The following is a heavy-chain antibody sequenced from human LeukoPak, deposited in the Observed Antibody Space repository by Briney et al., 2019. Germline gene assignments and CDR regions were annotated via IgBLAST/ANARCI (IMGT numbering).Heavy chain of an antibody. CDR2: ISSSGSTI. V-gene: IGHV3-48*03. Sequence: GGSLRLSCAASGFTFSSYEMNWVRQAPGKGLEWVSYISSSGSTIYYADSVKGRFTISRDNAKNSLYLQMNSLRAEDTAVYYCARDVYDYVWGSYRLFDYWGQGTLVTASS. CDR3: ARDVYDYVWGSYRLFDY. CDR1: GFTFSSYE. D-gene: IGHD3-16*02. J-gene: IGHJ4*02.